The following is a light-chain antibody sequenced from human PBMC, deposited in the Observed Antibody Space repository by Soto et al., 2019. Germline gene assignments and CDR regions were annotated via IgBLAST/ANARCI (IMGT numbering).Light chain of an antibody. CDR3: HQYGGTTRA. V-gene: IGKV3-20*01. Sequence: EIVLTQSPGTLSLSPGKRATLSCRASQSVTSNYLSWYQQKPGQAPRLLIYGASSRATGTPDRFSGSGSGTDLTLTISRLEPEDFAVYYCHQYGGTTRAFGRGTKVDTK. CDR1: QSVTSNY. CDR2: GAS. J-gene: IGKJ1*01.